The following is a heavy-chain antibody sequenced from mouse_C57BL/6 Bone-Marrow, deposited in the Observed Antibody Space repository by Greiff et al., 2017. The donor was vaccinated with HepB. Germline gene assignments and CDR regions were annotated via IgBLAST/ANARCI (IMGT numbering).Heavy chain of an antibody. CDR1: GFTFSSYG. Sequence: EVQLVESGGDLVKPGGSLKLSCAASGFTFSSYGMSWVRQTPDKRLAWVATISSGGSYTYYPDSVKGRFTISRDNGKNTLYLQMSSLKSEDTAMYYCASPIYYYGSSYLYWYFDVWGTGTTVTVSS. CDR3: ASPIYYYGSSYLYWYFDV. V-gene: IGHV5-6*01. D-gene: IGHD1-1*01. CDR2: ISSGGSYT. J-gene: IGHJ1*03.